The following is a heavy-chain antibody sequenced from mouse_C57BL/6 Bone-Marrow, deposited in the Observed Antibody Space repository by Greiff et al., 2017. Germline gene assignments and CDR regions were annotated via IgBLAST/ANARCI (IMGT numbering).Heavy chain of an antibody. CDR1: GFTFSSYG. Sequence: EVMLVESGGDLVKPGGSLKLSCAASGFTFSSYGMSWVRQTPDKRLEWVATISSGGGYTYYPDSVKGRFTISRDNAKNTRSLQMSILKSEDTAMYYCARHNDKFNFDYWGQGTTLTVSS. V-gene: IGHV5-6*01. D-gene: IGHD2-12*01. J-gene: IGHJ2*01. CDR3: ARHNDKFNFDY. CDR2: ISSGGGYT.